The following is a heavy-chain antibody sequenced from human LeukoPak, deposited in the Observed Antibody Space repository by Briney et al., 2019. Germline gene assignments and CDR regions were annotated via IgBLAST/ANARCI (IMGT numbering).Heavy chain of an antibody. CDR3: IASGSTFDS. D-gene: IGHD2-15*01. CDR1: GFTVSSNY. J-gene: IGHJ4*02. Sequence: LSLTCAASGFTVSSNYMYWVRQAPGKGLEWVSVIYSGGSTYYADSVKGRFTISRHNSKNTLYLQMNSLRAEDTAVYYCIASGSTFDSWGQGTLVTVSS. V-gene: IGHV3-53*01. CDR2: IYSGGST.